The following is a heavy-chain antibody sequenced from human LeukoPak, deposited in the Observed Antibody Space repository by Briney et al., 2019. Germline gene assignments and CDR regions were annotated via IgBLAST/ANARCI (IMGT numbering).Heavy chain of an antibody. V-gene: IGHV3-23*01. CDR2: IGGSGGNT. CDR1: GFTFSSYA. D-gene: IGHD3-22*01. J-gene: IGHJ4*02. CDR3: AKYLTYYYDSSGYARSLFFDY. Sequence: GGSLRLSCAASGFTFSSYAMSWVRQAPGKGLEWVSAIGGSGGNTYYADSVKGRFTISRDNSKNTLYLQMKSLRAEDTDVYYCAKYLTYYYDSSGYARSLFFDYWGQGTLVTVSS.